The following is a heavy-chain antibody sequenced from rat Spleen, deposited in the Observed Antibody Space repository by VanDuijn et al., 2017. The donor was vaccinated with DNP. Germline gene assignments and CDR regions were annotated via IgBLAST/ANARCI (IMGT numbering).Heavy chain of an antibody. CDR1: GYSIPTNF. Sequence: EVQLQESGSGLVKPSQSLSLTCSVTGYSIPTNFWGWIRKFPGNKMEWIGHINYSGRISYNPSLTGRISITRDTSKNQFFLQLNSVTTEDTATYYSVRGHPPRGFDYWGQGVMVTVSS. J-gene: IGHJ2*01. CDR3: VRGHPPRGFDY. CDR2: INYSGRI. V-gene: IGHV3-1*01. D-gene: IGHD3-8*01.